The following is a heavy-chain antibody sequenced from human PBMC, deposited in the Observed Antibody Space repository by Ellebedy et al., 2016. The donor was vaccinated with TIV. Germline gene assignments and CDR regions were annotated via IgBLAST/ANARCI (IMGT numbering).Heavy chain of an antibody. CDR3: VRRAQLARLDY. D-gene: IGHD6-13*01. J-gene: IGHJ4*02. CDR1: GGSISSNYHY. V-gene: IGHV4-39*01. Sequence: SETLSLTXTVSGGSISSNYHYWDWISQPPGKGLEWIGSIYYSGSTYYSPSLKSRVTISVDTSKNQFSLKLNSVTAADTAVYYCVRRAQLARLDYWGQGTLVTVSS. CDR2: IYYSGST.